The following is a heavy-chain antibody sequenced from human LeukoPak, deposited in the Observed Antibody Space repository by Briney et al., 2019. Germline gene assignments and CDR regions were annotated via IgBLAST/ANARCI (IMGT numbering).Heavy chain of an antibody. CDR1: GFAFRDYG. Sequence: GGSLRLSCSASGFAFRDYGMAWVRHAPGKGLDFVTAVDAKGDATFYADSVKGRFTVSRDNSKNTFFPQMNSLRTEDTAVYYCAKEKGGGLPFDYWGQGTLITVSS. D-gene: IGHD1-26*01. CDR2: VDAKGDAT. CDR3: AKEKGGGLPFDY. V-gene: IGHV3-23*01. J-gene: IGHJ4*02.